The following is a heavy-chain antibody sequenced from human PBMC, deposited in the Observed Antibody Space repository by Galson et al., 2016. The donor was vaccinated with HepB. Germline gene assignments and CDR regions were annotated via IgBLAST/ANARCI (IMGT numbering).Heavy chain of an antibody. CDR2: ISSDGSSR. Sequence: SLRLSCAASAFTFSDYAIHWVRQAPGKGLEWVTFISSDGSSRSYAGSVKGRFTISRDNSKSTVYLRTDSLKPEDTAVYYCARGATLRVWGSSPWGLGYWGQGTLVTVSS. V-gene: IGHV3-30*08. CDR1: AFTFSDYA. CDR3: ARGATLRVWGSSPWGLGY. J-gene: IGHJ4*02. D-gene: IGHD3-16*01.